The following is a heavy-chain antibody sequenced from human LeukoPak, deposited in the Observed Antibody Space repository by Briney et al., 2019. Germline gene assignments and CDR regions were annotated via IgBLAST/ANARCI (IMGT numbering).Heavy chain of an antibody. CDR3: ARDPAYGALDI. CDR2: MNRDGSQK. CDR1: GFPFSSHY. V-gene: IGHV3-7*01. J-gene: IGHJ3*02. Sequence: GGSLRLSCAASGFPFSSHYMGWVRQAPGKGPEWVALMNRDGSQKAYVDSSKGRFAIPRDNARNSLFLLMNSLTAEDTAVYYCARDPAYGALDIWGQGTMVTVSS. D-gene: IGHD4-17*01.